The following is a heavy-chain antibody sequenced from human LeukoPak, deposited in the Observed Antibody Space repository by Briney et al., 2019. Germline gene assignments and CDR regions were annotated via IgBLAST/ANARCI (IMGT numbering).Heavy chain of an antibody. CDR3: ARAPHSCGGDCYSFDY. Sequence: GASVKVSCTASGGTFSSYAISWVRQAPGQGLEWMGGIIPIFGTANYAQKFQGRVTITADESTSTAYMELSSLRSEDTAVYYCARAPHSCGGDCYSFDYWGQGTLVTVSS. D-gene: IGHD2-21*02. V-gene: IGHV1-69*13. CDR1: GGTFSSYA. J-gene: IGHJ4*02. CDR2: IIPIFGTA.